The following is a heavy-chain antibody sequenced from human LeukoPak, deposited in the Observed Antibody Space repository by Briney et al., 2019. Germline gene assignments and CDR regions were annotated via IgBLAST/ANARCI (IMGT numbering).Heavy chain of an antibody. Sequence: SQTLSLTCTVSGGSISSGSYYWSWIRQPAGKGLEWIGRIYTSGSTNYNPSLKSRVTISVDTSKNQFSLKLSSVTAADTAIYYCTRVRPPTTSDYWGQGTLVIVS. J-gene: IGHJ4*02. CDR2: IYTSGST. D-gene: IGHD1-26*01. V-gene: IGHV4-61*02. CDR1: GGSISSGSYY. CDR3: TRVRPPTTSDY.